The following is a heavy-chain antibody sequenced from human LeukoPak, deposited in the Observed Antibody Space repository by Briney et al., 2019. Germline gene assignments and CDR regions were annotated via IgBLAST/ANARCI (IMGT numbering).Heavy chain of an antibody. CDR3: AREIRSEYYYDSSGPYFDY. D-gene: IGHD3-22*01. Sequence: GASVKVSCKASGGTFSSYAISWVRQAPGQGLEWMGGIIPIFGTANYAQKFQGRVTITADESTSTAYMELSSLRSEDTAVYYCAREIRSEYYYDSSGPYFDYWGQGTLVTVSS. J-gene: IGHJ4*02. CDR2: IIPIFGTA. V-gene: IGHV1-69*13. CDR1: GGTFSSYA.